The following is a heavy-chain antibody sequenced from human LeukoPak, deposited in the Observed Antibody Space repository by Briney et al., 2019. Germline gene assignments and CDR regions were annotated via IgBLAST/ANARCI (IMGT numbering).Heavy chain of an antibody. CDR1: GGSISSGSYY. CDR3: AIITVVKGYDY. D-gene: IGHD4-23*01. J-gene: IGHJ4*02. CDR2: IYTSGST. Sequence: PSETLSLTCTVSGGSISSGSYYWSWIRQPAGKGLEWIGRIYTSGSTNYNPSLKSRVTISVDTSKDQFSLKLSSVTAADTAVYYCAIITVVKGYDYWGQGTLVTVPS. V-gene: IGHV4-61*02.